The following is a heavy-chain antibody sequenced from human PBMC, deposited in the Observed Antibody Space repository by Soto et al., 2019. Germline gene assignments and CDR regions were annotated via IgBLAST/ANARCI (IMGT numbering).Heavy chain of an antibody. V-gene: IGHV1-69*13. D-gene: IGHD6-19*01. Sequence: ASVKVSCKASGGTFSSYAISWVRQAPGQGLVWMGGIIPIFGTANYAQKFQGRVTITADESTSTAYMELSSLRSEDTAVYYCAREGSIAVASIPFDYWGQGTLVTVSS. CDR2: IIPIFGTA. J-gene: IGHJ4*02. CDR3: AREGSIAVASIPFDY. CDR1: GGTFSSYA.